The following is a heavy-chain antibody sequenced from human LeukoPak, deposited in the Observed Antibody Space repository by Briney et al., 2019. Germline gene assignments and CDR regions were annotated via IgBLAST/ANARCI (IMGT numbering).Heavy chain of an antibody. CDR3: VFFYTGLKIPY. CDR2: INPEGITS. J-gene: IGHJ4*02. D-gene: IGHD3/OR15-3a*01. Sequence: PGGAQRLSCAASGFTFNTYWMHWVRQAPGKGLVWVSDINPEGITSNYADSVRGRFTISRDNVQNTLYLQMDGLRAEDTGIYYCVFFYTGLKIPYWGQGALVTVS. V-gene: IGHV3-74*01. CDR1: GFTFNTYW.